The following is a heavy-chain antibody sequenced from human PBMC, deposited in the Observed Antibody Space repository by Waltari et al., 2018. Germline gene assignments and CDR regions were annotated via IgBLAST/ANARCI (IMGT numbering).Heavy chain of an antibody. J-gene: IGHJ4*02. CDR1: GFTFSSYE. Sequence: EVQLVESGGGLVQPGGSLRLPCAASGFTFSSYEMNWVRQAPGKGLEWVSYISSSGSTIYYADSVKGRFTISRDNAKNSLYLQMNSLRAEDTAVYYCAGRQTYYYDSSGYYYDYWGQGTLVTVSS. V-gene: IGHV3-48*03. CDR2: ISSSGSTI. D-gene: IGHD3-22*01. CDR3: AGRQTYYYDSSGYYYDY.